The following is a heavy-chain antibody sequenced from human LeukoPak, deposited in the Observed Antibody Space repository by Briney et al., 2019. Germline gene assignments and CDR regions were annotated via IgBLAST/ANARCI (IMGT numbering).Heavy chain of an antibody. J-gene: IGHJ4*02. CDR2: ISGSGDNT. D-gene: IGHD3-22*01. V-gene: IGHV3-23*01. Sequence: GGSLRLSCAASGFTFSSYAMSWVRQAPGKGLEWVSGISGSGDNTYYADSVKGRFTISRDNSKNTLYVQVNSLGTEDTAAYYCGKGSYYDSSGSFYFDYWGQGTLVTVSS. CDR3: GKGSYYDSSGSFYFDY. CDR1: GFTFSSYA.